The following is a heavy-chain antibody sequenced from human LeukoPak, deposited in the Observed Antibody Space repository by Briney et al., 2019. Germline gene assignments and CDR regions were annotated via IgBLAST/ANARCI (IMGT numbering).Heavy chain of an antibody. CDR2: VYSTSAYI. CDR1: GFTFSRYK. J-gene: IGHJ3*02. D-gene: IGHD4-23*01. CDR3: ARDTTERWNAFDI. V-gene: IGHV3-21*01. Sequence: GGSLRLSCAASGFTFSRYKMNWVRQAPGKGLEWVSTVYSTSAYIYYADSVKGRFTISRDGANNSLYLQMSSLRAEDTAVYYCARDTTERWNAFDIWGQGTMVTVSS.